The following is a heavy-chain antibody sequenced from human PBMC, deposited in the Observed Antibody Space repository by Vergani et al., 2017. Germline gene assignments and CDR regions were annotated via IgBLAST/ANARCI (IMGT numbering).Heavy chain of an antibody. CDR2: ISHSDDATYSADAERGRDDRT. D-gene: IGHD3-10*01. CDR3: AKFTMVRGPYYYGMDV. CDR1: GFTFSSYS. V-gene: IGHV3-23*04. J-gene: IGHJ6*02. Sequence: DVQLVESGGDLVQPGGSLRLSCAASGFTFSSYSMNWVRQAPGKGLEWVSTISHSDDATYSADAERGRDDRTYYAASVRGRFTISRDNSKNTLWLQMNNLRVEDMAVYYCAKFTMVRGPYYYGMDVWGLGTTVTVS.